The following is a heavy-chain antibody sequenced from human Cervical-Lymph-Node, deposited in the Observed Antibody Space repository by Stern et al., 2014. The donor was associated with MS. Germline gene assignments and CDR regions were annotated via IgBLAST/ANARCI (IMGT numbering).Heavy chain of an antibody. D-gene: IGHD6-6*01. Sequence: QLQLQESGPGLVKPSETLSLTCTVSGGSISSYYWSWIRQPPGKGLEWIGYIYYSGSTNYNPSLKSRVTISVDTSKNQFSLKPSSVTAADTAVYYCARSKSSYDAFDIWGQGTMVTVSS. CDR2: IYYSGST. V-gene: IGHV4-59*01. J-gene: IGHJ3*02. CDR1: GGSISSYY. CDR3: ARSKSSYDAFDI.